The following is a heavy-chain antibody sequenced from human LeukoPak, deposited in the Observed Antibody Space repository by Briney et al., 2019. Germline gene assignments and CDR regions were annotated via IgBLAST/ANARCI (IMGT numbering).Heavy chain of an antibody. CDR2: IIAILDTA. D-gene: IGHD5/OR15-5a*01. Sequence: KVSLTSTGCSFSDYSSSWVRPSPEQGLEWMGRIIAILDTAHYAQKFQGRFTITADKSTTTVYMELSSLRSDDTAVYYCVRSVYDYDGFYPWGQRTLVTVSS. J-gene: IGHJ5*02. V-gene: IGHV1-69*08. CDR1: GCSFSDYS. CDR3: VRSVYDYDGFYP.